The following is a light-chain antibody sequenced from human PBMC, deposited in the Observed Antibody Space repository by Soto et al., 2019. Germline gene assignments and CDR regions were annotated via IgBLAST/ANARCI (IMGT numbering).Light chain of an antibody. V-gene: IGKV3-11*01. CDR1: QSVSNY. Sequence: EIVLTQSPATLSLSPGERATLSCRASQSVSNYLAWYQQKSGQAPRLLIYDASNRATGIPARFSGSGSGTDFTLTISSLEPEDFAVYYCQQRSNWPPLTFGQGTRLEMK. J-gene: IGKJ5*01. CDR3: QQRSNWPPLT. CDR2: DAS.